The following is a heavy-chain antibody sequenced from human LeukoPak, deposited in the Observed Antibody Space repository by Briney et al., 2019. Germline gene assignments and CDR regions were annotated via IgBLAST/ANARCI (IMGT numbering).Heavy chain of an antibody. D-gene: IGHD6-19*01. CDR1: GYSFTGYY. V-gene: IGHV5-51*01. J-gene: IGHJ3*02. Sequence: ETSFKISSVAAGYSFTGYYCGRVSHKPPKNLLWLRGYYDGDSGTRYSPSLQGQVTISADKSISTAYLQWSSLKASETAMYYCARRSERAVAAYAFDIWGQGTMVTVSS. CDR2: YYDGDSGT. CDR3: ARRSERAVAAYAFDI.